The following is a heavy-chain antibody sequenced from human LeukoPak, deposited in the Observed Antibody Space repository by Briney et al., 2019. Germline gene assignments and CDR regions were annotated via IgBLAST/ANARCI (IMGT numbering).Heavy chain of an antibody. D-gene: IGHD6-19*01. J-gene: IGHJ4*02. V-gene: IGHV3-21*01. CDR1: GFTFSTYT. Sequence: GGSLRPSCAASGFTFSTYTMNWGPQAPGKGLEWVSSISTSSSYIYYADSVKGRFTISRDNAKNSLYLQMSSLRAEDTAVYYCARVGIGVAGYFDYWGQGSLVTVSS. CDR3: ARVGIGVAGYFDY. CDR2: ISTSSSYI.